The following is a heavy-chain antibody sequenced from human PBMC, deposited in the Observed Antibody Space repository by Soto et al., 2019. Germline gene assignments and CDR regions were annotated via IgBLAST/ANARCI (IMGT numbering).Heavy chain of an antibody. Sequence: EVHFLESGGGLVQPGGSLRHSCVASGFRFGDYSMTWVRQTPGEGLAWVSVICPQSDCSGYTESVQGRFTISRDNSKNTLFLQMDNLRAEDTALYYCAKGATGSRYSAVDSWGQGILVTVSP. V-gene: IGHV3-23*01. D-gene: IGHD2-15*01. J-gene: IGHJ4*02. CDR2: ICPQSDCS. CDR3: AKGATGSRYSAVDS. CDR1: GFRFGDYS.